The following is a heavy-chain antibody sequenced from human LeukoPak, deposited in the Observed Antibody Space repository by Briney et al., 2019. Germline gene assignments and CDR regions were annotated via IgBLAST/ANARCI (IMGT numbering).Heavy chain of an antibody. D-gene: IGHD6-19*01. V-gene: IGHV3-7*01. CDR3: ATIITSGWYRGVFDY. J-gene: IGHJ4*02. Sequence: GGSLRLSCAASGFIFSSYWMSWVRQAPGKGLEWVANIKQDGSEKYYVDSVKGRFTISRDNAKNSLYLQMNSLRAEDTAVYYCATIITSGWYRGVFDYWGQGTLVTVSS. CDR2: IKQDGSEK. CDR1: GFIFSSYW.